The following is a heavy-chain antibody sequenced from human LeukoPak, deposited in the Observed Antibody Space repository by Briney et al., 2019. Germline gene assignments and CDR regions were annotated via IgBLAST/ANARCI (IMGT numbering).Heavy chain of an antibody. V-gene: IGHV4-34*01. Sequence: SETLSLTCAVYGGSFSGYYWSWIRQPPGKGLEWIGEINHSGSTNYNPSLKSRVTISVDTSKNQFSLKLSSVTAADTAVYYCARGSSSSLGSMDVWGKGTTVTISS. D-gene: IGHD6-13*01. CDR2: INHSGST. J-gene: IGHJ6*03. CDR3: ARGSSSSLGSMDV. CDR1: GGSFSGYY.